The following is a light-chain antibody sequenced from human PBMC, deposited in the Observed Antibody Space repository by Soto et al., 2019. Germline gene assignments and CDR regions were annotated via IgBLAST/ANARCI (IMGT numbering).Light chain of an antibody. V-gene: IGLV2-14*01. J-gene: IGLJ1*01. CDR2: DVS. Sequence: LTQPASVSGSPVQSITISCTGTSSDVGGYNYVSWYQQHPGKAPKLMIYDVSNRPSGVSNRFSGSKSGNTASLTISGLQAEDEADYYCSSYTSSSNYVFGTGTKVTVL. CDR1: SSDVGGYNY. CDR3: SSYTSSSNYV.